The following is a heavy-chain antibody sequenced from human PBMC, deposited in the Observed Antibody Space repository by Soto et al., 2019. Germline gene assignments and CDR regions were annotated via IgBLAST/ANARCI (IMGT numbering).Heavy chain of an antibody. V-gene: IGHV2-5*02. CDR3: AHRHMVRATKYNWFDP. Sequence: SGPTLVNPTQTLTLTCTFSGFSLSSSGVGVGWIRPPPGKALEWLALIYWDDDKRYSTSLKRRLTITKDNSKNQVVLTMTNMDPVDTATYYCAHRHMVRATKYNWFDPWGQGTLVTVSS. J-gene: IGHJ5*02. CDR1: GFSLSSSGVG. D-gene: IGHD1-26*01. CDR2: IYWDDDK.